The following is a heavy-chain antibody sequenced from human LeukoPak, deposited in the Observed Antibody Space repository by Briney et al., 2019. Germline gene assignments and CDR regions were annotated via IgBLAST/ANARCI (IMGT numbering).Heavy chain of an antibody. V-gene: IGHV2-70*01. J-gene: IGHJ4*02. CDR3: ARITNADGSAYQRVLDY. D-gene: IGHD3-22*01. CDR2: NAWDDDK. Sequence: SGPALVHPTQAPALTFTFSGFSLSPRALCESRIRQPPVKAMEWLAHNAWDDDKYYSTSQKTRLTISQDTSKNQSVLTLTNMDPVDTATYYGARITNADGSAYQRVLDYWGQGTLVTVSS. CDR1: GFSLSPRALC.